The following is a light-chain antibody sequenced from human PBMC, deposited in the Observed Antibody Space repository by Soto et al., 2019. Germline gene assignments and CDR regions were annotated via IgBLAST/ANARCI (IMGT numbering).Light chain of an antibody. J-gene: IGLJ2*01. V-gene: IGLV2-14*01. CDR2: DVS. Sequence: QSALTQPAFVSGSPGQSITISCTGTSSDVGGYNYVSWYQQHPGKAPKLMIYDVSNRPSGVSNRFSGSKSGNTASLTISGLEAEDEADYYCSSYTRTSSVVFGGGTKVTVL. CDR3: SSYTRTSSVV. CDR1: SSDVGGYNY.